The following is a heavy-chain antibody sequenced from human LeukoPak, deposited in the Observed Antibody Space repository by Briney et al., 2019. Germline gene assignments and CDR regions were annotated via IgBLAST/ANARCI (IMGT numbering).Heavy chain of an antibody. CDR3: ARVVYSHYWPEGMDV. Sequence: SETLSLTCAVSGDSISSYYWSWIRQPPGKGLEWVGYIYNSETTNYNPSLESRVTISEDTSKNQFSLMLTSVTAADTAVYYCARVVYSHYWPEGMDVWGQGTTVTVSS. J-gene: IGHJ6*02. CDR1: GDSISSYY. D-gene: IGHD4-11*01. V-gene: IGHV4-59*01. CDR2: IYNSETT.